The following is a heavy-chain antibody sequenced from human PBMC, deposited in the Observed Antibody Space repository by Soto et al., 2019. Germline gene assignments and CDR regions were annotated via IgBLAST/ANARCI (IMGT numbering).Heavy chain of an antibody. CDR3: ARDYDILTGYYRPDAFDI. Sequence: ASETLSLTCAVYGGSFSGYYWSWIRQPPGKGLEWIGTIYYSGSTYYNPSLKSRVIISVDTSKNQFSLRLSSVTAADTAVYFCARDYDILTGYYRPDAFDIWGQGTMVTVSS. D-gene: IGHD3-9*01. J-gene: IGHJ3*02. V-gene: IGHV4-34*01. CDR2: IYYSGST. CDR1: GGSFSGYY.